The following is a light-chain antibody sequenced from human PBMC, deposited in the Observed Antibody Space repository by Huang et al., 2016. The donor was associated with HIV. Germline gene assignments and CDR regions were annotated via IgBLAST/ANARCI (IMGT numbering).Light chain of an antibody. CDR1: QSLLHSNGYNY. CDR3: MQALQTPYT. J-gene: IGKJ2*01. Sequence: DIVMTQSPLSLPVTPGEPASSSCRSSQSLLHSNGYNYLDWYLQKPGQSPQLLIYLGSNRASGVPDRFSGSGSGTDFTLKISRVGAEDVGVYYCMQALQTPYTFGQGTKLEIK. V-gene: IGKV2-28*01. CDR2: LGS.